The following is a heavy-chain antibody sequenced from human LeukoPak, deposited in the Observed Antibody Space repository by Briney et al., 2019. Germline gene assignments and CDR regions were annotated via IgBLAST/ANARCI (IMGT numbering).Heavy chain of an antibody. CDR3: ARGAFSRLLWFGELSYYFDY. D-gene: IGHD3-10*01. Sequence: PGRSLRLSCAASGFTFSSYAMHWVRQAPGKGLEWVAGLSYDGSNKYYADSVKGRFTISRDNSKNTLYLQMNSLRAEDTAVYYCARGAFSRLLWFGELSYYFDYWGQGTLVTVSS. J-gene: IGHJ4*02. CDR1: GFTFSSYA. V-gene: IGHV3-30*04. CDR2: LSYDGSNK.